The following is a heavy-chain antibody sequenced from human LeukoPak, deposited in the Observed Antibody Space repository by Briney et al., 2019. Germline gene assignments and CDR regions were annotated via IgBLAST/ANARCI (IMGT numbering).Heavy chain of an antibody. Sequence: GASVKVSCKASGYTFTSYDINWVRQATGQGLEWMGWMNPNSGNTGYAQKFQGRVTMTRNTSISTAYMELSSLRSEDTAVYYCARASGARFKVTTGKYYFDYWGQGTLVTVSS. D-gene: IGHD4-17*01. CDR3: ARASGARFKVTTGKYYFDY. CDR2: MNPNSGNT. J-gene: IGHJ4*02. V-gene: IGHV1-8*01. CDR1: GYTFTSYD.